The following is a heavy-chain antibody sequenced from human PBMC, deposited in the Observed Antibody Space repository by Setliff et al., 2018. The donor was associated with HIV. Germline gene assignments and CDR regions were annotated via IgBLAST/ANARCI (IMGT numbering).Heavy chain of an antibody. J-gene: IGHJ4*02. CDR3: ARVWYNVDIVATIIAVAGRKGYFDY. CDR1: GGSITGYY. Sequence: SETLSLTCTVSGGSITGYYWSWIRQPPGKGLEWICWIYYSGNTRYNPSLKSRVTISLDTSKNRFSLQLTSVTAADTAVYYCARVWYNVDIVATIIAVAGRKGYFDYWGQGTLVTVSS. D-gene: IGHD5-12*01. CDR2: IYYSGNT. V-gene: IGHV4-59*12.